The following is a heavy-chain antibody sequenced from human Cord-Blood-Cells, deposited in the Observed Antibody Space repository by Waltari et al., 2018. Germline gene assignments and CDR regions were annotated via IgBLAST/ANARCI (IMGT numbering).Heavy chain of an antibody. CDR2: INPTGGST. CDR3: ARDSKYCSSTSCYDAFDI. V-gene: IGHV1-46*01. J-gene: IGHJ3*02. CDR1: GYTFTSYY. D-gene: IGHD2-2*01. Sequence: QVQLVQSGAEVKKPGASVKVSCKASGYTFTSYYMHWVRQAPGQGLEWMGIINPTGGSTSYAQKFQGRVTMTRDTSTSTVYMELSSLRSEDTAVYYCARDSKYCSSTSCYDAFDIWGQGTMVTVSS.